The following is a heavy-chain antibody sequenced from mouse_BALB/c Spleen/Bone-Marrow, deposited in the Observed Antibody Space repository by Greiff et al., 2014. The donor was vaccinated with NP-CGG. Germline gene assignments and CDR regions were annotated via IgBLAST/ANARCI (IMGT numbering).Heavy chain of an antibody. CDR3: TRRGYRYDGFAY. V-gene: IGHV1-14*01. J-gene: IGHJ3*01. CDR1: GYTFTSYV. D-gene: IGHD2-14*01. CDR2: INPYNDGT. Sequence: EAQLQQSGPELVKPGASVKMSCKASGYTFTSYVMHWVKQKPGQGLEWIGYINPYNDGTKYNEKFKGEATLTSDKSSSTAYMELSGLTSEDSAVYYCTRRGYRYDGFAYWGQGTLVTVSA.